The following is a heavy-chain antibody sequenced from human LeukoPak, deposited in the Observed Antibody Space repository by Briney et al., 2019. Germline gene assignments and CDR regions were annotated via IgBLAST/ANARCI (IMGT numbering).Heavy chain of an antibody. Sequence: SETLSLTCTVSGGSIGTYYWTWLRQPPGKGLEWIGYIFYSGSTNYNPSLKSRVTISVDTSKNQFSLKLSSVTAADTAVYYCARVRFLEWFDAFDIWGQGTMVTVSS. CDR1: GGSIGTYY. D-gene: IGHD3-3*01. CDR3: ARVRFLEWFDAFDI. V-gene: IGHV4-59*01. CDR2: IFYSGST. J-gene: IGHJ3*02.